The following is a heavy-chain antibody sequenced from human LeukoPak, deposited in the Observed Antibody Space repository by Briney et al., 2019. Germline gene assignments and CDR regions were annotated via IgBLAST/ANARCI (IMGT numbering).Heavy chain of an antibody. CDR3: AHRRRSSLFDY. Sequence: TLSLTCTVSGGSISSYYWSWIRQPPGKALEWLALIYWNDDKRYSPSLKSRLTITKDTSKNQVVLTMTNMDPVDTATYYCAHRRRSSLFDYWGQGTLVTVSS. V-gene: IGHV2-5*01. J-gene: IGHJ4*02. CDR1: GGSISSYYW. CDR2: IYWNDDK. D-gene: IGHD6-13*01.